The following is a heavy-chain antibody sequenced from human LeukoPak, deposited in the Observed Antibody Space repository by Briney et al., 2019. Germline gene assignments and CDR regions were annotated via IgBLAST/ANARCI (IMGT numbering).Heavy chain of an antibody. D-gene: IGHD1-26*01. V-gene: IGHV3-23*01. CDR3: AKDTVGARGLDY. CDR1: GFTFSSYA. J-gene: IGHJ4*02. CDR2: ISGSGATT. Sequence: GGSLRLSRAASGFTFSSYAMSWVRQAPGKGLEWVSAISGSGATTYYADSVKGRFTISRDNSKNTLYLQMNSLRAEDTAVYYCAKDTVGARGLDYWGQGALVAVSS.